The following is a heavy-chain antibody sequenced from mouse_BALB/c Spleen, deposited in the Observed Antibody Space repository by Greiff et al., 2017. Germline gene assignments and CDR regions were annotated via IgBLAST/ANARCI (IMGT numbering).Heavy chain of an antibody. J-gene: IGHJ3*01. V-gene: IGHV3-2*02. CDR2: ISYSGST. Sequence: EVQLQQSGPGLVKPSQSLSLTCTVTGYSITSYYAWNWIRQFPGNKLEWMGYISYSGSTSYNPSLKSRISITRDTSKNQFFLQLNSVTTEDTATYYCAYYRYSWFAYWGQGTLVTVSA. CDR1: GYSITSYYA. D-gene: IGHD2-14*01. CDR3: AYYRYSWFAY.